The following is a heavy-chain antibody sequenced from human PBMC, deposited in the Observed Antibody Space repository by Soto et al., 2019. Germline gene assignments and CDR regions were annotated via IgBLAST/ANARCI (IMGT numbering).Heavy chain of an antibody. Sequence: ASVKVSCKASGYTFTSYGISWVRQAPGQGLEWMGWISAYNGNTNYAQKLQGRVTMTTDTSTSTAYMELRSLRSDDTAVYYCARDSWGSSSLGVLGSFYYYYGIDVWGQGTTVTVSS. CDR2: ISAYNGNT. V-gene: IGHV1-18*04. J-gene: IGHJ6*02. CDR1: GYTFTSYG. D-gene: IGHD6-6*01. CDR3: ARDSWGSSSLGVLGSFYYYYGIDV.